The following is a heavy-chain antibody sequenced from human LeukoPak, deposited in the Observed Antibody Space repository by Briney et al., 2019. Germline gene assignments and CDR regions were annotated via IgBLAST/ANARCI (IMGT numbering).Heavy chain of an antibody. CDR1: GGTFSSYA. CDR2: IIPIFGTA. D-gene: IGHD3-22*01. V-gene: IGHV1-69*13. J-gene: IGHJ4*02. Sequence: SVKVSCKASGGTFSSYAISWVRQAPGQGLEWMGGIIPIFGTANYAQKFQGRVTITADESTSTAYMELSSLRSEDTAVYYCAFVGPSYDSSGYYLDYWGQGTLVTVSS. CDR3: AFVGPSYDSSGYYLDY.